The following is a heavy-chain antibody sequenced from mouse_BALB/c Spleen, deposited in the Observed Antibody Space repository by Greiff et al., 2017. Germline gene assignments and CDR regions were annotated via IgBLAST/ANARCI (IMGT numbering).Heavy chain of an antibody. V-gene: IGHV5-6-5*01. Sequence: DVKLVESGGGLVKPGGSLKLSCAASGFTFSSYAMSWVRQTPEKRLEWVASISSGGSTYYPDSVKGRFTISRDNARNILYLQMSSLRSEDTAMYYCARADYYDYLFDYWGQGTTLTVSS. J-gene: IGHJ2*01. CDR2: ISSGGST. D-gene: IGHD2-4*01. CDR3: ARADYYDYLFDY. CDR1: GFTFSSYA.